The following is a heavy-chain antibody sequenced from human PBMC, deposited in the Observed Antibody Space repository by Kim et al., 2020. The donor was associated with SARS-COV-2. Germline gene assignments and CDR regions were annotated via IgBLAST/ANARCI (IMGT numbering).Heavy chain of an antibody. CDR1: GYTFTSYG. J-gene: IGHJ4*02. V-gene: IGHV1-18*01. CDR2: ISAYNGNT. Sequence: ASVKVSCKTSGYTFTSYGISWVRQAPGQGLEWMGWISAYNGNTNYAQKIQGRVTMTTDTFTSTAYMELRRLRSDDTAVYYCARVAYCSSTSCYEGGDYWGQGTLLSVSS. D-gene: IGHD2-2*01. CDR3: ARVAYCSSTSCYEGGDY.